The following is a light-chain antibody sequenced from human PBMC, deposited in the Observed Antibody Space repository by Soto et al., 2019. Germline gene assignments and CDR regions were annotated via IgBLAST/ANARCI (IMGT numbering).Light chain of an antibody. Sequence: QSALTQPPSASGSPGQSVTISCTGTSSDVGAYNFVSWYQQHPGKAPKFMIYEVSKRPSGVPDRFSGSKSGNTASLTVSGLQAEDEADYYCSSYAGGSWVFGGGTKLTVL. J-gene: IGLJ3*02. V-gene: IGLV2-8*01. CDR3: SSYAGGSWV. CDR2: EVS. CDR1: SSDVGAYNF.